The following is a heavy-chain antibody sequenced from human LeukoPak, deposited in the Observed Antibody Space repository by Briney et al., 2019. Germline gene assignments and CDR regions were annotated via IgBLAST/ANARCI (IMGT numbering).Heavy chain of an antibody. CDR1: GGSISIGGYS. D-gene: IGHD2-15*01. CDR2: IYHSGST. Sequence: TSETLSLTCAVSGGSISIGGYSWSWIRQPPGKGLEWIGYIYHSGSTYYNPSLKSRVTISVDRSKNQFSLKLSSVTAADTAVYYCARGYCSGGSCSTGFDYWGQGTLVTVSS. J-gene: IGHJ4*02. V-gene: IGHV4-30-2*01. CDR3: ARGYCSGGSCSTGFDY.